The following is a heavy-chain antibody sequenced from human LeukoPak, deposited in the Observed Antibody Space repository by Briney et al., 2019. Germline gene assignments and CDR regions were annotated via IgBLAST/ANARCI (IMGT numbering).Heavy chain of an antibody. CDR1: GYTFTSYY. D-gene: IGHD3-3*01. CDR2: INPSGGST. Sequence: ASVKVSCKASGYTFTSYYMHWVRQAPGQGLEWMGIINPSGGSTSYAQKFQGGVTMTRDTSTSTVYMELSSLRSEDTAVYYCARATYYDFWSGYVQNPAFDYWGQGTLVTVPS. CDR3: ARATYYDFWSGYVQNPAFDY. V-gene: IGHV1-46*01. J-gene: IGHJ4*02.